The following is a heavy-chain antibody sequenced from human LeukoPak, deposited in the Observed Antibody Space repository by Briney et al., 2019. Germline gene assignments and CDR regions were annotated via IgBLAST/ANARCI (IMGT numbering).Heavy chain of an antibody. CDR2: ISYDGSNK. V-gene: IGHV3-30*18. CDR3: AKDGYDSHEVDY. D-gene: IGHD2-2*03. Sequence: PGGSLRLSCAASGFTFSSYGMHWVRQAPGKGLEWVAIISYDGSNKYYADSVKGRFTISRDNFKNTLYLQMNSLRAEDTAVYYCAKDGYDSHEVDYWGQGTLVTVSS. J-gene: IGHJ4*02. CDR1: GFTFSSYG.